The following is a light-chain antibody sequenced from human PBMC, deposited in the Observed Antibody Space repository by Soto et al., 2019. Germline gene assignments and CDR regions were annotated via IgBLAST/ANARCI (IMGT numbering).Light chain of an antibody. Sequence: EIGLTQSPATLSLPPGERATLSCRASQSVSSSYLAWYQQKPGQAPRLLIYGASSRAAGIPDRFSGSGSGTDFTLTISRLEPEDFAVYYCQQYGSPPITFGQGTRLEIK. CDR2: GAS. CDR3: QQYGSPPIT. J-gene: IGKJ5*01. CDR1: QSVSSSY. V-gene: IGKV3-20*01.